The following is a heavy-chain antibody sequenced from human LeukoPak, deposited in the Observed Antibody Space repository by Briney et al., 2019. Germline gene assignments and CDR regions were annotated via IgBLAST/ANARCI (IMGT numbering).Heavy chain of an antibody. V-gene: IGHV3-30-3*01. D-gene: IGHD2-2*01. CDR1: GFTFSSYA. CDR2: ISYDGSNK. CDR3: ARVRGYCSSTSCLHYYYYYGMDV. Sequence: GGSLRLSCAASGFTFSSYAMRWVRQAPGKGLEWVAVISYDGSNKYYADSVKGRFTISRDNSKNTLYLQMNSLRAEDTAVYYCARVRGYCSSTSCLHYYYYYGMDVWGHGTTVTVSS. J-gene: IGHJ6*02.